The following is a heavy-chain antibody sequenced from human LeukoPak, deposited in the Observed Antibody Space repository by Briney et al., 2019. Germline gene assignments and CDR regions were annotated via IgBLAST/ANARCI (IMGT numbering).Heavy chain of an antibody. CDR2: IYPGDSDT. D-gene: IGHD2-2*01. J-gene: IGHJ1*01. CDR3: ARLKKYCSSTSCAAGYFQH. CDR1: GYSFTSYW. V-gene: IGHV5-51*01. Sequence: GESLKISCKGSGYSFTSYWIGWVRQMPGKGLEWMGIIYPGDSDTRYSPSFQGQVTISADKSISTVYLQWSSLKASDTAMYYCARLKKYCSSTSCAAGYFQHWGQGTLVTVSS.